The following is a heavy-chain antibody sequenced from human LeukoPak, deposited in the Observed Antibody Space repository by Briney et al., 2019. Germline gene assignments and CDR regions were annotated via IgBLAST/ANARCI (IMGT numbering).Heavy chain of an antibody. CDR3: LAAAGTIG. D-gene: IGHD6-13*01. CDR1: GFTFCSYW. J-gene: IGHJ4*02. Sequence: GGSLRLSCAASGFTFCSYWMHWVRQAPGKGLVWVSRVNNDGSTTNYADSVKGRFTISRDNTKNTLYLQMNSLRAEDTAVYFCLAAAGTIGWGQGTLVTVSS. V-gene: IGHV3-74*01. CDR2: VNNDGSTT.